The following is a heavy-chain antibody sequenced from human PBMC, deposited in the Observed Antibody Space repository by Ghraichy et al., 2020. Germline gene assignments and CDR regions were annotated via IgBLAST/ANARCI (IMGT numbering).Heavy chain of an antibody. CDR1: GGTFSTYA. Sequence: SVKVSCKASGGTFSTYAMSWVRQVPGQGLEWMGAIIPIFQTTTYAEKFQGRVTITADKSTTTVYLELTSLTSDDTALYYCARGSHYHGSGSPHVLNSWGQGTLVTVSS. V-gene: IGHV1-69*06. CDR3: ARGSHYHGSGSPHVLNS. CDR2: IIPIFQTT. D-gene: IGHD3-10*01. J-gene: IGHJ4*02.